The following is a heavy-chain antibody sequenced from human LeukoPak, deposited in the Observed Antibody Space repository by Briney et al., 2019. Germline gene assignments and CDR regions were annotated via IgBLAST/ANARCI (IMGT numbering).Heavy chain of an antibody. CDR2: ISGSGGST. V-gene: IGHV3-23*01. Sequence: GGSLRLSCAASGFTFSSYAMSWVRQAPGKGLEWVSAISGSGGSTYYADSVKGRFTISRDNAKNSLYLQMNSLRAEDTAVYSCARGADGVSSNSRGWFDPWGQGTLVTVSS. CDR1: GFTFSSYA. D-gene: IGHD2-15*01. J-gene: IGHJ5*02. CDR3: ARGADGVSSNSRGWFDP.